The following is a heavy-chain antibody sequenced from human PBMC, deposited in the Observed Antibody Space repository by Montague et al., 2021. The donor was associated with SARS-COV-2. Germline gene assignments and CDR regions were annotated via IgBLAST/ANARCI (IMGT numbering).Heavy chain of an antibody. Sequence: SLRLSCAASGFTFSSYAMHWVRQAPGKGLEWVAVISYDGDNKHYADSVKGRVTISRDNSKNTLYLQMNSLRADDTAVYYCARHERQWLRLYPYYFDYWGQGTLVTVSS. J-gene: IGHJ4*02. CDR1: GFTFSSYA. CDR2: ISYDGDNK. V-gene: IGHV3-30-3*01. D-gene: IGHD5-12*01. CDR3: ARHERQWLRLYPYYFDY.